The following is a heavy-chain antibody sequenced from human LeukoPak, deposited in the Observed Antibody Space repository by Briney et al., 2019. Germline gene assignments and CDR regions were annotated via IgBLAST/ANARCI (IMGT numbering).Heavy chain of an antibody. D-gene: IGHD3-10*01. CDR3: IRHVEFQRPY. J-gene: IGHJ4*02. V-gene: IGHV3-73*01. CDR2: IRSRTKGYAT. Sequence: GGPLRLSCGASGMSLSDSAMNWVRQAPGKGLEWLAHIRSRTKGYATAYAASVTGRFVISRDDVKNMAFLQMTSLETEDTAVYYCIRHVEFQRPYWAQGVQVTVSS. CDR1: GMSLSDSA.